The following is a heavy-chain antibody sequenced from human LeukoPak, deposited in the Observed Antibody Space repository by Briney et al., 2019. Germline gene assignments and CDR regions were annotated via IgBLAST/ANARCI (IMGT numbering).Heavy chain of an antibody. D-gene: IGHD1-26*01. J-gene: IGHJ4*02. CDR1: GGSISSGGYN. CDR3: ARGSYVGPTSGYFDY. V-gene: IGHV4-31*03. Sequence: SETLSLTCTVSGGSISSGGYNWSWIRQHPGTGLECIGYIYYSGSTYYNPSLKSRVTISVDTPKNQFSLKLSSVTAADTAVYYCARGSYVGPTSGYFDYWGQGTLVTVSS. CDR2: IYYSGST.